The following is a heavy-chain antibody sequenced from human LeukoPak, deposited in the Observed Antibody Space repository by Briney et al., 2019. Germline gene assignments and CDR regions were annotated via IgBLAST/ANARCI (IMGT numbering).Heavy chain of an antibody. V-gene: IGHV3-23*01. J-gene: IGHJ4*02. D-gene: IGHD6-13*01. CDR2: ISGSGGST. CDR1: GFTFSSYA. CDR3: ARVEGDSAAADY. Sequence: PGGPLRLSCGASGFTFSSYAMSWVRQAPGKGLEWVSAISGSGGSTYYADSVKGRFTISRDNAKNTLYLQMNSLRAEDTAVYYCARVEGDSAAADYWGQGTLVTVSS.